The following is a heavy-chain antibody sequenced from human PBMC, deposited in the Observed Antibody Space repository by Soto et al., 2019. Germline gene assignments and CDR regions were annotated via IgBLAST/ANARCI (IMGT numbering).Heavy chain of an antibody. V-gene: IGHV3-21*01. J-gene: IGHJ4*02. D-gene: IGHD5-18*01. CDR3: ARALYSYGTSDY. CDR1: GFTFSNYI. Sequence: GGALRLSCAASGFTFSNYIMNWVRQAPGKGLEWVSSISSSSSYIYYADSLKGRFTISRDNAKNSLYLQMNSLRAEDTAVYYCARALYSYGTSDYWGQGTLVTVSS. CDR2: ISSSSSYI.